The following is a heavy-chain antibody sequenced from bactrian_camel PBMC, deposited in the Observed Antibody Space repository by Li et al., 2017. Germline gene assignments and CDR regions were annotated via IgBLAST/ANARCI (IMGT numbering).Heavy chain of an antibody. CDR1: AYTFKGNC. Sequence: HAQLVESGGGSVQAGGSLRLSCATTAYTFKGNCMGWFRQAPGKEREGVAAIATADGTTYYADSVKGRFTISQDSAKNTLYLQLNSLKTEDTAMYYCAKGQGDSYYTSDYYYPGAFGNWGQGTQVTVS. CDR3: AKGQGDSYYTSDYYYPGAFGN. V-gene: IGHV3S1*01. D-gene: IGHD2*01. CDR2: IATADGTT. J-gene: IGHJ6*01.